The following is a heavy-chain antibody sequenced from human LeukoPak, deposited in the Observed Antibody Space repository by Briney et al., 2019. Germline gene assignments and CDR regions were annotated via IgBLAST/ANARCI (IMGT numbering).Heavy chain of an antibody. CDR1: GFTFDDDA. Sequence: VRSLRLSCAASGFTFDDDAIHCVPEGPQKGLWWVSGIRLNRGSLGYADYVKGRFTISRDNAKNSLYLQMNSLRAEDTALYYSARNRNYYDSSGYVGAFDIWGQGTTVTVSS. J-gene: IGHJ3*02. CDR2: IRLNRGSL. V-gene: IGHV3-9*01. D-gene: IGHD3-22*01. CDR3: ARNRNYYDSSGYVGAFDI.